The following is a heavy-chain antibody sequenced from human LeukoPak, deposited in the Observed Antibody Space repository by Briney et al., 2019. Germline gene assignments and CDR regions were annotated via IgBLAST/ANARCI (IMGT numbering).Heavy chain of an antibody. CDR3: ARRKYQILSAFDI. V-gene: IGHV5-51*01. CDR1: GYSFTSYW. J-gene: IGHJ3*02. Sequence: GESLKISCKGSGYSFTSYWIGWVRQMPGKGLEWMGSIYPGDSDTRNSPSFQGQVTISADKSISTAYLQWRSLKASDTAIYYCARRKYQILSAFDIWGRGTMVTVSS. CDR2: IYPGDSDT. D-gene: IGHD2-2*01.